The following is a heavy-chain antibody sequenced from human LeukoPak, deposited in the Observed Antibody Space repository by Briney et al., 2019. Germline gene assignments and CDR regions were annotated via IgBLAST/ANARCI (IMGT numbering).Heavy chain of an antibody. V-gene: IGHV3-11*04. CDR2: ISSSATIT. CDR1: GFTFSDYY. CDR3: ARVLYYDSSGYSGY. Sequence: GGSLRLSCAASGFTFSDYYVTWIRQAPGKGLEWVSYISSSATITYYADSVKGRFTISRDNAKNSLYLQMNSLRVEDTAVYYCARVLYYDSSGYSGYWGQGTLVTVSS. D-gene: IGHD3-22*01. J-gene: IGHJ4*02.